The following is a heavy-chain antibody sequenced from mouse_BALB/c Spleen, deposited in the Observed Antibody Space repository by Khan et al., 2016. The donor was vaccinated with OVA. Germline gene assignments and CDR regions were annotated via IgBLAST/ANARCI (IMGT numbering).Heavy chain of an antibody. J-gene: IGHJ3*01. V-gene: IGHV1-4*01. Sequence: QVRLQQSGAELARPGASVKMSCKASGYTFTSYTIHWIKLSPGQGLEWLGFIKPSNGYTNYNQKFKDKATLTADKSSTTVYMQLSSLTSDDSAVYNCVRDGAYHRNDGWLAYWGQGTLVTVSA. CDR1: GYTFTSYT. CDR3: VRDGAYHRNDGWLAY. D-gene: IGHD2-14*01. CDR2: IKPSNGYT.